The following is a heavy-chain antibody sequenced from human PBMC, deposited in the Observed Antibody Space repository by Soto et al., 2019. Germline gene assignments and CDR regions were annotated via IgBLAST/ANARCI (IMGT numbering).Heavy chain of an antibody. Sequence: TLSLTCTVSGGSISSSSYYWGWIRQPPGKGLEWIGSIYYSGSTYYNPSLKSRVTISVDTSKNQFSLKLSSVTAADTAVYYCARKDYYGDLDYWGQGTLVTVSS. J-gene: IGHJ4*02. CDR3: ARKDYYGDLDY. CDR2: IYYSGST. CDR1: GGSISSSSYY. V-gene: IGHV4-39*01. D-gene: IGHD4-17*01.